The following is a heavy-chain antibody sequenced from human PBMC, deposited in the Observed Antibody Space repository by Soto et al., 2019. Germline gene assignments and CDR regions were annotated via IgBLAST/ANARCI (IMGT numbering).Heavy chain of an antibody. CDR1: AFTFNNFA. CDR3: SFGGGLLSSSWFKSYFDY. CDR2: FPDGGSGP. Sequence: GGSLRLSCEASAFTFNNFAMTWVRQAPGKGLEWVSSFPDGGSGPYYADSVKGRFTISRDKSRNTLYLQMNSLRGDDTAVYYCSFGGGLLSSSWFKSYFDYWGQGTMVTVSS. J-gene: IGHJ4*02. D-gene: IGHD6-13*01. V-gene: IGHV3-23*01.